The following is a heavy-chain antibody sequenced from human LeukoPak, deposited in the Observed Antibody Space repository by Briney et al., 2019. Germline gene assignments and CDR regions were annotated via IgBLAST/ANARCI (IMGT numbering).Heavy chain of an antibody. CDR1: GFTFTNYF. CDR3: GRGAALNWNSGGIDY. Sequence: EGSLRLSCAASGFTFTNYFMTWVRQAPGTGLEWVALIRQDGSDKYYVDSVKGRFTISRDNANNLLFLQMNSLRVDDTAVYYCGRGAALNWNSGGIDYWGQGTLVTVSS. CDR2: IRQDGSDK. V-gene: IGHV3-7*01. D-gene: IGHD1-1*01. J-gene: IGHJ4*02.